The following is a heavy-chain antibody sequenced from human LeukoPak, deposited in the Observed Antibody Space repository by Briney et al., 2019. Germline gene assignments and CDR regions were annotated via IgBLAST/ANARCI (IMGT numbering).Heavy chain of an antibody. V-gene: IGHV3-48*04. CDR3: ARDYYDSSGYYYYYYYMDV. Sequence: GGSLRLSCAASGFTFSSYSMNWVRQAPGKGLEWVSYISSSSSTIYYADSVKGRFTISRDNAKNSLYLQMNSLRAEDTALYHCARDYYDSSGYYYYYYYMDVWGKGTTVTISS. J-gene: IGHJ6*03. CDR2: ISSSSSTI. CDR1: GFTFSSYS. D-gene: IGHD3-22*01.